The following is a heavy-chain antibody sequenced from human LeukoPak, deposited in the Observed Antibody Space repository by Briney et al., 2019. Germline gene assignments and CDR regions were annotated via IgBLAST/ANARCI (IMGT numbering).Heavy chain of an antibody. V-gene: IGHV4-34*01. Sequence: SETLSLTCAVSGGSFSGFYWSWIRQPPGGGLEWIADINHSGTTNYNPSLKSRVTISVDTSKNQFSLNLKSMTAADAAVYYCTRQYSSSYYSDYWGQGTLVTVSS. CDR1: GGSFSGFY. CDR2: INHSGTT. CDR3: TRQYSSSYYSDY. J-gene: IGHJ4*02. D-gene: IGHD6-6*01.